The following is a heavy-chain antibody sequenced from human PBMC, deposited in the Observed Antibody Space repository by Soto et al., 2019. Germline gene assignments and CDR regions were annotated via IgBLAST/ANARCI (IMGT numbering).Heavy chain of an antibody. V-gene: IGHV3-30-3*01. CDR3: AREYGLEMATLDY. Sequence: QVQLVESGGGVVQPGRSLRLSCAASGFTFSSYAMHWVRQAPGKGLEWVAVISYDGSNKYYADSVKGRFTISRDNSKNTLYLQMNSLIAEDTAVYYCAREYGLEMATLDYWGQGTLVTVSS. CDR2: ISYDGSNK. D-gene: IGHD5-12*01. J-gene: IGHJ4*02. CDR1: GFTFSSYA.